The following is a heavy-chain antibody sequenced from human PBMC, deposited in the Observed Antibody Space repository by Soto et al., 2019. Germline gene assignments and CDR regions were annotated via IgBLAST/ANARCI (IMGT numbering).Heavy chain of an antibody. CDR2: IGGSGRTT. Sequence: EVQLLESGGGLVQPGGSLSLSCAASAFTFNNYAMSWVRQAPGKGLEWVSGIGGSGRTTYYADSVKGRFTISRDNSNNTLFLQMNSLRAEYTAVYYCAKSRYSDSSGDFYDYCGQGTLVTVSS. D-gene: IGHD3-22*01. CDR3: AKSRYSDSSGDFYDY. J-gene: IGHJ4*02. V-gene: IGHV3-23*01. CDR1: AFTFNNYA.